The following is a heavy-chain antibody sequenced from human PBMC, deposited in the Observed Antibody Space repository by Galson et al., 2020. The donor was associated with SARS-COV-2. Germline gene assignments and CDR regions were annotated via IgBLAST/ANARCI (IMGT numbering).Heavy chain of an antibody. Sequence: GESLKISCKGSGYSFTSYWIGWVRQMPGKGLEWMGIIYPGDSDTKYSPSFQGQVTISADKSISTAYLQWSSLKASDTAMYYCARRHYDFWSGVYYFDYWGQGTLVTVSS. J-gene: IGHJ4*02. CDR2: IYPGDSDT. CDR3: ARRHYDFWSGVYYFDY. D-gene: IGHD3-3*01. CDR1: GYSFTSYW. V-gene: IGHV5-51*01.